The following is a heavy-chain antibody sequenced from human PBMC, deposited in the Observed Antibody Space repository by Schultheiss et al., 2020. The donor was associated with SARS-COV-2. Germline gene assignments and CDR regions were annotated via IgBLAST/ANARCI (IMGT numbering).Heavy chain of an antibody. CDR2: ISYDGSNK. CDR1: GLKFRNYG. V-gene: IGHV3-30*18. CDR3: AKGVTSYYYYGMDV. J-gene: IGHJ6*02. D-gene: IGHD2-21*02. Sequence: GGSLRLSCAASGLKFRNYGMHWVRQAPGKGLEWVAVISYDGSNKYYADSVEGRFAISRDNSKNTLYLQMNSLRAEDTAVYYCAKGVTSYYYYGMDVWGQGTTVTVSS.